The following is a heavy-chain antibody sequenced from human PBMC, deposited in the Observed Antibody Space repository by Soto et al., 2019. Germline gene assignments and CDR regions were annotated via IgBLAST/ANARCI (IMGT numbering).Heavy chain of an antibody. CDR3: AWVRYYYDSRGSDD. CDR2: ISWNSGSI. CDR1: GFTFDDYA. D-gene: IGHD3-22*01. J-gene: IGHJ4*02. Sequence: GGSLRLSCAASGFTFDDYAMHWVRQAPGKGLEWVSGISWNSGSIGYADSVKGRFTISRDNAKNSLYLQMNSLRAEDTALYYCAWVRYYYDSRGSDDWGQGTLVTVSS. V-gene: IGHV3-9*01.